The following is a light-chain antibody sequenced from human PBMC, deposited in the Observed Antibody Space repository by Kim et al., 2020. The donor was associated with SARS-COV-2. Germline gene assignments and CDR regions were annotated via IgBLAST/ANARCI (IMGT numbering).Light chain of an antibody. V-gene: IGLV6-57*01. CDR1: SGGIASFY. CDR2: EDT. J-gene: IGLJ3*02. Sequence: GTSVTISCPRSSGGIASFYAQLYQQRPGRSPAAVMYEDTRRPSGVPDRFSGAIDRASNAASLTISGLQTEDEADYYCQSYENDNWVFGGGTKVTVL. CDR3: QSYENDNWV.